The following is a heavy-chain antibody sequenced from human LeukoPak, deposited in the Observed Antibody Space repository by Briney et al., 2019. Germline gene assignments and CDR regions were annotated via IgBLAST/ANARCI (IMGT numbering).Heavy chain of an antibody. V-gene: IGHV4-30-2*01. D-gene: IGHD3-3*01. CDR2: IYHSGST. CDR3: ARGHYDFWSGPVDAFDI. Sequence: SETLSLTCTVSGGSISSGGYYWSWIRQPPGKGLEWIGYIYHSGSTYYNPSLKSRVTISVDTSKNQFSLKLSSVTAADTAVYYCARGHYDFWSGPVDAFDIWGQGTMVTVSS. CDR1: GGSISSGGYY. J-gene: IGHJ3*02.